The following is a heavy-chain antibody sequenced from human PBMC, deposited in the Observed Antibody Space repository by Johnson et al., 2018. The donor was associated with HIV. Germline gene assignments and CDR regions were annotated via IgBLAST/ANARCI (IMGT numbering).Heavy chain of an antibody. J-gene: IGHJ3*02. D-gene: IGHD4-17*01. CDR3: ARRTVTALFDI. CDR1: GFTFSDSY. Sequence: VQLVESGGGLVKPGGSLRLSCAASGFTFSDSYMTWIRQAPGKGLAWLSFISSSGDIIRYADSVKGRFTISRDNATNSLILQMNSLRDEDTAVYYCARRTVTALFDIWGQGTLVTVSS. V-gene: IGHV3-11*04. CDR2: ISSSGDII.